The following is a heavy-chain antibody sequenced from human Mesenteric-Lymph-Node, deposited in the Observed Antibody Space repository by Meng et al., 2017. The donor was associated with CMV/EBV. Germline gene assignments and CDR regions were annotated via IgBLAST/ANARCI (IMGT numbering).Heavy chain of an antibody. D-gene: IGHD1-26*01. CDR3: ARGESRGTYYEWTTKSYYFDS. CDR2: IKQGGSEK. Sequence: GESLKISCAASGFTFTNYWMSWVRQAPGKGLEWVANIKQGGSEKYYVDSVKGRFTISRDNANDSLYLHMNSLTAEDTAVYYCARGESRGTYYEWTTKSYYFDSWGQGTLVTVSS. CDR1: GFTFTNYW. J-gene: IGHJ4*02. V-gene: IGHV3-7*01.